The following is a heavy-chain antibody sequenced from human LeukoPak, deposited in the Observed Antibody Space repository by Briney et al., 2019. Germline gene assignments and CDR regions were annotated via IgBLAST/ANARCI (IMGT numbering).Heavy chain of an antibody. CDR2: IKSDGSNT. CDR3: ARGGYYGSGRYYFDS. V-gene: IGHV3-74*01. Sequence: GGSLRLSCAASGFTFSSYWMHWVRHAPGKGLVWVSRIKSDGSNTNYADSVKGRFTISRDNAKHTLHLQMNSQRAEDTAVYYCARGGYYGSGRYYFDSWGQGTLVTVSS. CDR1: GFTFSSYW. J-gene: IGHJ4*02. D-gene: IGHD3-3*01.